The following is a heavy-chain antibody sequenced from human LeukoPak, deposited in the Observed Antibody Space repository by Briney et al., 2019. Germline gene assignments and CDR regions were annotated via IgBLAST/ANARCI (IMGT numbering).Heavy chain of an antibody. J-gene: IGHJ4*02. Sequence: PSETLSLACTVYGGSISSYYWSWIRQPPGKGLEWLGYIYYSGSTNYNPSLKSRVTISVDTSKNQFSLKLSSVTAADTAVYYCARLSGPYGDYHFDYWGQGTLVTVSS. CDR1: GGSISSYY. D-gene: IGHD4-17*01. V-gene: IGHV4-59*08. CDR3: ARLSGPYGDYHFDY. CDR2: IYYSGST.